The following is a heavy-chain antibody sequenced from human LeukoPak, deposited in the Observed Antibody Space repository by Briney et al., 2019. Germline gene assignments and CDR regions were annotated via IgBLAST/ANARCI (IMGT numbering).Heavy chain of an antibody. D-gene: IGHD2-2*02. CDR3: ARYGVGPAAILGWFDP. CDR2: IIPIFGTA. J-gene: IGHJ5*02. V-gene: IGHV1-69*13. Sequence: ASVKVSCKASGGTFSSYAISWVRQAPGQGLEWMGGIIPIFGTANYAQKFQGRVTITADESTSTAYMELSSLRSEDTAVYYCARYGVGPAAILGWFDPWGQGNLVTVSS. CDR1: GGTFSSYA.